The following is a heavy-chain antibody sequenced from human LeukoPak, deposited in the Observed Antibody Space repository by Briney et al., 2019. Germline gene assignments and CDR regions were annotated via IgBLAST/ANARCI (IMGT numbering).Heavy chain of an antibody. V-gene: IGHV3-23*01. CDR1: GFTFSSYA. J-gene: IGHJ5*02. CDR3: AKVGNSGYDSGWFDP. Sequence: GGSLRLSCAASGFTFSSYAMSWVRLAPGKGLEWVSAISGSGGSTYYADSVKGRFTISRDNSKNTLYLQMNSLRAEDTAVYYCAKVGNSGYDSGWFDPWGQGTLVTVSS. D-gene: IGHD5-12*01. CDR2: ISGSGGST.